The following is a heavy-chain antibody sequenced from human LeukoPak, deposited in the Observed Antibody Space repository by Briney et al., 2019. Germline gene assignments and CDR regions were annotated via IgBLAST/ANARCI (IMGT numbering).Heavy chain of an antibody. CDR3: ATDDSYSSGWLDY. CDR2: ISPSGGST. Sequence: ASVKVSCKAFGYTFTSNYMHWVRQAPGQGPEWMGVISPSGGSTTYAQKFQGRVTMTRDTSISTAYMELSSLRSEDTAVYYCATDDSYSSGWLDYWGQGTLVTVSS. CDR1: GYTFTSNY. J-gene: IGHJ4*02. D-gene: IGHD6-19*01. V-gene: IGHV1-46*01.